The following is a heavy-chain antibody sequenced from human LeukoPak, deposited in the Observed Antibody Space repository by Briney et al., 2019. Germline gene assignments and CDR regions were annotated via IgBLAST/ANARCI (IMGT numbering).Heavy chain of an antibody. Sequence: ASETLSLTCTVAGGSISSYYWSWIRQPPGKGLEWIGYFYYSGSTNYNPSLKSRVTISVDTSKNQFSLKLSSVTAADTAVYYCARHGYSSGSLAWFDPWGQGTQVTVSS. CDR3: ARHGYSSGSLAWFDP. V-gene: IGHV4-59*01. CDR1: GGSISSYY. CDR2: FYYSGST. D-gene: IGHD6-19*01. J-gene: IGHJ5*02.